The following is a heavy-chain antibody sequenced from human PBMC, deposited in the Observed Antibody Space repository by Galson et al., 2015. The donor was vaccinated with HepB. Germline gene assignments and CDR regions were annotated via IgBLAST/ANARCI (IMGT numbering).Heavy chain of an antibody. J-gene: IGHJ3*02. V-gene: IGHV4-39*01. Sequence: ETLSLTCRVSGGSINSNAYYWAWIRQSPGKGLEWIGSIYYNGDTYYASSLESRVSISVDTSKTQFSLNLRSVTAADTAVYYCARQTGDYGVVWGAFDIWGQGTVLSVSS. CDR3: ARQTGDYGVVWGAFDI. D-gene: IGHD3-16*01. CDR1: GGSINSNAYY. CDR2: IYYNGDT.